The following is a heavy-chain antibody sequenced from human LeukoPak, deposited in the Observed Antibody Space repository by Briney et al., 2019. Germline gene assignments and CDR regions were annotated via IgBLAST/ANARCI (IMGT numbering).Heavy chain of an antibody. CDR1: GFTFSSYW. CDR3: ARDRSLGYCSSTSCYAPTWYFDL. V-gene: IGHV3-7*03. D-gene: IGHD2-2*01. J-gene: IGHJ2*01. CDR2: IKQDGSEK. Sequence: HPGGSLRLSCAASGFTFSSYWMSWVRQAPGKGLEWVANIKQDGSEKYYVDSVKGRFTISRDNAKNSLYLQMNSLRAEDTAVYYCARDRSLGYCSSTSCYAPTWYFDLWGRGTLVTVPS.